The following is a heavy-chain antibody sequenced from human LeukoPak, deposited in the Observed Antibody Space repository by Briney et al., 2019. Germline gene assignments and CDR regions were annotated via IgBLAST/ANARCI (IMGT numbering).Heavy chain of an antibody. V-gene: IGHV3-48*03. Sequence: GGSLRLSCAASGFTFSSYEMNWVRQAPGKGLEWVSYISSSGSTIYYADSVKGRFTISRDNAKNSLYLQMNSLRAEDTAVYYCARQADSFVSLIYYYYYYMDVWGKGTTVTVSS. J-gene: IGHJ6*03. D-gene: IGHD2-8*01. CDR2: ISSSGSTI. CDR1: GFTFSSYE. CDR3: ARQADSFVSLIYYYYYYMDV.